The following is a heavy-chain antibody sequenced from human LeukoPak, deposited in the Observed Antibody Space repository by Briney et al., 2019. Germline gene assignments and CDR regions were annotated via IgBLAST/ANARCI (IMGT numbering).Heavy chain of an antibody. J-gene: IGHJ4*02. Sequence: PSETLSLTCAVSGGSINTNNWWSWVRQPPGKGLEWIGSIYYSGSTYYNPSLKSRVTISVDTSKNQFSLKLSPVTAADTAVYYCARHSPPHSSGYYLPPFYWGQGTLVTVSS. V-gene: IGHV4-39*01. D-gene: IGHD3-22*01. CDR2: IYYSGST. CDR3: ARHSPPHSSGYYLPPFY. CDR1: GGSINTNNW.